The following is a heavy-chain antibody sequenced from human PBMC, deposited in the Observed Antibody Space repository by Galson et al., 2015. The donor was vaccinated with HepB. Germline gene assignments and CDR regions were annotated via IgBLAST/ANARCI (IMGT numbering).Heavy chain of an antibody. CDR3: AKDMPKAAKGWNAFDI. CDR2: ISWNSGSI. V-gene: IGHV3-9*01. J-gene: IGHJ3*02. Sequence: SLRLSCAASGFTFDDYAMHWVRQAPGKGLEWVSGISWNSGSIGYADSVKGRFTISRDNAKNSLYLQMNSLRAEDTALYYCAKDMPKAAKGWNAFDIWGQGTMVTVSS. D-gene: IGHD2-15*01. CDR1: GFTFDDYA.